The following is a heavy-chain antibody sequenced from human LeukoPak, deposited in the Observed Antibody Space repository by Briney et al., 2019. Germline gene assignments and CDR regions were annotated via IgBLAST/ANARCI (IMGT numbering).Heavy chain of an antibody. J-gene: IGHJ4*02. CDR2: IYYSGST. CDR1: GGSISSGDYY. V-gene: IGHV4-30-4*01. D-gene: IGHD3-22*01. CDR3: ARVGVSGYYFDY. Sequence: SETLSLTCTVSGGSISSGDYYWSWIRQPPGKGLEWIGYIYYSGSTFYNPSLKSRVTISVDTSKNQFSLKLSSVTAADTAVYYCARVGVSGYYFDYWGQGTLVSVSS.